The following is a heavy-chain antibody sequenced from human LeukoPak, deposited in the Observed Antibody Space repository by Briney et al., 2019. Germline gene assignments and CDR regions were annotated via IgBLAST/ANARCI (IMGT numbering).Heavy chain of an antibody. J-gene: IGHJ4*02. CDR2: FDPEDGET. CDR3: ATASYPGIAYNFDY. CDR1: GYTLTELS. D-gene: IGHD1-1*01. V-gene: IGHV1-24*01. Sequence: ASVKVSCKVSGYTLTELSMHWVRQAPGKGLEWMGGFDPEDGETIYAQKFQGRVTMTEDTSTDTAYMELSSLRSEDTAVYYCATASYPGIAYNFDYWGQGTLVTVSS.